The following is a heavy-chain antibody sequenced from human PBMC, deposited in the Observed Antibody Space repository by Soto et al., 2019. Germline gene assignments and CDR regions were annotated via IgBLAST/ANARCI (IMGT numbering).Heavy chain of an antibody. CDR1: GGSISSGDYY. CDR3: ARWWSGSREGFDP. J-gene: IGHJ5*02. D-gene: IGHD3-3*01. Sequence: QVQLQESGPGLVKPSQTLSLTSTVSGGSISSGDYYWSWIRQHPGKGLEWIGYIYYSGSTYYNPSLKSRVTISGDTSKNQFSLKLSSVTAADTAVYYCARWWSGSREGFDPWGQGTRVNVSS. V-gene: IGHV4-31*03. CDR2: IYYSGST.